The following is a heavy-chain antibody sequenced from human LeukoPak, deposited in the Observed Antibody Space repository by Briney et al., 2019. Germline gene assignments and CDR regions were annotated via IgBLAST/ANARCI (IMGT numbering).Heavy chain of an antibody. J-gene: IGHJ6*02. V-gene: IGHV4-59*01. CDR1: GGAITNYY. CDR3: ARRRDYYGMDV. CDR2: IYYTGST. Sequence: TSETLSLTCGVSGGAITNYYWNWIRQAPGKGLEWLGYIYYTGSTTYNPSVKSRITISLDTSKKQISLKLRSVTAADTAVYYCARRRDYYGMDVWGQGTTVTVSS.